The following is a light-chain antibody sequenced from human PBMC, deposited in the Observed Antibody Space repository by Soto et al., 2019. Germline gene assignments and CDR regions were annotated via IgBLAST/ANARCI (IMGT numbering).Light chain of an antibody. CDR1: SSNIGAGYD. J-gene: IGLJ2*01. CDR3: QSHDSSLSGSI. CDR2: GNI. V-gene: IGLV1-40*01. Sequence: QSVLTQSPSESGAPGQRVTISCTGSSSNIGAGYDVNWYQQLPGTAPKLLIYGNINRPSGVPDRFSGSKSGTSASLAISGLQAEDEADYYCQSHDSSLSGSIFGGGTKLTVL.